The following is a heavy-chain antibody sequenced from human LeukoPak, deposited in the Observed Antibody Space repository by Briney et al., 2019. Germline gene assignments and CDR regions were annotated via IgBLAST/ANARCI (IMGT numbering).Heavy chain of an antibody. J-gene: IGHJ5*02. CDR2: VSSGGDIT. CDR3: ARDQPCSSTSFSPCWFDP. D-gene: IGHD2-2*01. Sequence: GGSLRLSCAASGFTFSDYYISWIRQAPGKGLEWLSIVSSGGDITTYADSVKGRFTISRDNTRNLLFLQMNSLRAEDTAVYYCARDQPCSSTSFSPCWFDPWGQGTLVTVSS. V-gene: IGHV3-11*01. CDR1: GFTFSDYY.